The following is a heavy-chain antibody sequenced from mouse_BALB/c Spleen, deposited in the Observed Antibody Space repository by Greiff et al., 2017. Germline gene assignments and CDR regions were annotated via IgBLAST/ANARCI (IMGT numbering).Heavy chain of an antibody. CDR3: ARQGDYGY. V-gene: IGHV5-4*02. Sequence: EVQLVESGGGLVKPGGSLKLSCAASGFTFSDYYMYWVRQTPEKRLEWVATISDGGSYTYYPDTVKGRFTISRDNAKNTLYLQMSSLKSEDTALYYCARQGDYGYWGQGTLVTVSA. CDR1: GFTFSDYY. D-gene: IGHD1-1*01. J-gene: IGHJ3*01. CDR2: ISDGGSYT.